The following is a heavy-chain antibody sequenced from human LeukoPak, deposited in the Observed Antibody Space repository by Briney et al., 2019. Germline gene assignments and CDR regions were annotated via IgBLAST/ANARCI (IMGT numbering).Heavy chain of an antibody. J-gene: IGHJ4*02. CDR2: ISTYNGNT. CDR1: GYTFTSYG. Sequence: ASVKVSCKASGYTFTSYGISWVRQAPGQGLEWMGWISTYNGNTNYAQKVQGRVTMTTDTSTSTAYMELRSLRSDDTAVYYCARAGSSGWNFYYWGQGTLVTVSS. D-gene: IGHD6-19*01. V-gene: IGHV1-18*01. CDR3: ARAGSSGWNFYY.